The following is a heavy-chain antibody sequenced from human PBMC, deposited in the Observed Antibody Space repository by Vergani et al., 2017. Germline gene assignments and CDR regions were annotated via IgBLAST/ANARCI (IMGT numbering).Heavy chain of an antibody. D-gene: IGHD3-10*01. CDR3: VRRNYYCSGTYVDP. V-gene: IGHV3-66*02. Sequence: EFQLVESGGGLVQPGGSLRLSCAASGSTVIGNYMTWVLHAPGKGLEWVSHIYSGDETYYSAYVNGRVTISRDTSKTTLHLQINNIRVDDTAVYYFVRRNYYCSGTYVDPWGQGTLVTVSS. CDR1: GSTVIGNY. CDR2: IYSGDET. J-gene: IGHJ5*02.